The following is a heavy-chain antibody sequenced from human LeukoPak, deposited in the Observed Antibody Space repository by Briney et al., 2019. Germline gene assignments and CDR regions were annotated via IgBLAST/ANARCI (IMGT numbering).Heavy chain of an antibody. CDR1: GGSISSYY. D-gene: IGHD1-26*01. CDR3: ARDNVVDATSGIDY. J-gene: IGHJ4*02. Sequence: PSETLSLTCTVSGGSISSYYWSWIRQPAGKGLEWIGRIYTSGSTNYNPSLKSRVTISVDTSKNQFSLKLSSVTAADTAVYYCARDNVVDATSGIDYWGQGTLVTVSS. V-gene: IGHV4-4*07. CDR2: IYTSGST.